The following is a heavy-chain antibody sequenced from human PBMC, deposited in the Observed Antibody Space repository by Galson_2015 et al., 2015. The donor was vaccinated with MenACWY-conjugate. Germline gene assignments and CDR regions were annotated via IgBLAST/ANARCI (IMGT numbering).Heavy chain of an antibody. Sequence: SLRLSCAASGFTFSIYAMHWVRQAPGKGLEWVAVIAYDGTYKYYVDSVKGRFTISRDNSKSSLYLQMNSLRTEDAALYSCARGTHSKAYAMYVWGQGTTVTVSS. CDR3: ARGTHSKAYAMYV. CDR2: IAYDGTYK. J-gene: IGHJ6*02. D-gene: IGHD2-8*01. V-gene: IGHV3-30*04. CDR1: GFTFSIYA.